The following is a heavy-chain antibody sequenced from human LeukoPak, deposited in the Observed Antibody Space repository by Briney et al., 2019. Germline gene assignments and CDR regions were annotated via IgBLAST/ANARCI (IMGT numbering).Heavy chain of an antibody. V-gene: IGHV3-30*18. CDR1: GFTFSSYG. CDR3: AKGTGYDY. J-gene: IGHJ4*02. CDR2: ISYDGSNK. D-gene: IGHD7-27*01. Sequence: GGSLRLSCAASGFTFSSYGMHWVRQAPGKGLEWVAVISYDGSNKYYADSVKGRFTISRDNSKNTLYLQMNSLRAEGTAVYYCAKGTGYDYWGQGTLVTVSS.